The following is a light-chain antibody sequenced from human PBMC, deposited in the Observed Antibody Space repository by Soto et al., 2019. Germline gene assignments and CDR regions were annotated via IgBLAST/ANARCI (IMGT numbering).Light chain of an antibody. CDR3: QHYAFDSQT. Sequence: DIQMTQSPATVSASVGDRVTITCRASHNINYWLAWYQQRPGSAPKLLIYDVSTLQSEVPSRFSGSHSGTEFTLTISTLQPDDFATYYCQHYAFDSQTFGQGTKV. V-gene: IGKV1-5*01. J-gene: IGKJ1*01. CDR1: HNINYW. CDR2: DVS.